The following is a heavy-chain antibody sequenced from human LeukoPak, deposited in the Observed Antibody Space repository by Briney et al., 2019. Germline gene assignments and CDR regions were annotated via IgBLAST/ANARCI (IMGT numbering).Heavy chain of an antibody. V-gene: IGHV4-59*01. Sequence: SETLSLTCTVSGGSISSYYWSRIRQPPGKGLEWIGYIYYSGSTNYNPSLKSRVTISVDTSKNQFSLKLSSVTAADTAVYYCARGGGSGWYFLDYWGQGTLVTVSS. CDR3: ARGGGSGWYFLDY. CDR1: GGSISSYY. CDR2: IYYSGST. D-gene: IGHD6-19*01. J-gene: IGHJ4*02.